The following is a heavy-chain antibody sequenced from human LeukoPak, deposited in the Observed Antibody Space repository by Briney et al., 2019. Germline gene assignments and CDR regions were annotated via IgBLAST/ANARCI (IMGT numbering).Heavy chain of an antibody. CDR2: ITSSSSYI. CDR1: GFTFSSSW. CDR3: ASSDWYHYFDY. V-gene: IGHV3-21*01. D-gene: IGHD6-19*01. J-gene: IGHJ4*02. Sequence: GGSLRLSCAASGFTFSSSWMTWVRQAPGKGLEWVSSITSSSSYIYYADSVKGRFTISRDNANDSLFLQMNSLRAEGTAVYYCASSDWYHYFDYWGQGTLVTVSS.